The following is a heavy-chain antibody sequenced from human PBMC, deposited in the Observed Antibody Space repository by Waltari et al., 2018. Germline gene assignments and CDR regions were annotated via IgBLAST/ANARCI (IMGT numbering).Heavy chain of an antibody. CDR1: GGSISSGGYY. CDR2: IYYSGST. J-gene: IGHJ6*04. D-gene: IGHD3-22*01. V-gene: IGHV4-31*03. Sequence: QVQLQESGPGLVKPSQTLSLTCTVSGGSISSGGYYWSWIRQHPGKGLEWIGYIYYSGSTYYNPALKSRVTISVDTSKNQFSLKLSSVTAADTAVYYCARELLLFQIDSSGYLDVWGKGTTVTVSS. CDR3: ARELLLFQIDSSGYLDV.